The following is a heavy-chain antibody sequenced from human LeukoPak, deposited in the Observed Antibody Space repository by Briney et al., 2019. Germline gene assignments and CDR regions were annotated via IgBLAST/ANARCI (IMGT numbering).Heavy chain of an antibody. D-gene: IGHD5-24*01. CDR2: IYYSGST. J-gene: IGHJ5*02. CDR1: GGSISSGGYS. Sequence: SETLSLICAVSGGSISSGGYSWSWIRQPPGKGLEWIGYIYYSGSTYYNPSLKSRVTISVDTSKNQFSLKLSSVTAEDTAVYYCARDNSVRDEAWWFNPWGQGTLVTVSS. V-gene: IGHV4-30-4*07. CDR3: ARDNSVRDEAWWFNP.